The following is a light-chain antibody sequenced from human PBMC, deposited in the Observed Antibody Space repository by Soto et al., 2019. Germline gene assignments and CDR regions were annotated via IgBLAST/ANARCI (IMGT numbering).Light chain of an antibody. CDR3: CSYAGRSDYV. Sequence: QSVLTQPASVSGPPGQSITISCTGTNSNVGNYNLVSWYQQHPGRAPKLLIYEVTQRPSGVSNRFSASKSGNTASLTISGLQAEDEADYYCCSYAGRSDYVFGTGTKVTVL. V-gene: IGLV2-23*02. CDR2: EVT. J-gene: IGLJ1*01. CDR1: NSNVGNYNL.